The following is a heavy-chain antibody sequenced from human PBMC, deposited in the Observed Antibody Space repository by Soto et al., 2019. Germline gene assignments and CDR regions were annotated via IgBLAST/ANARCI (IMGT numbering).Heavy chain of an antibody. D-gene: IGHD2-21*02. V-gene: IGHV1-46*01. Sequence: QVQLMQSGAEVKKPGASVKGSCKASGYTFTDYYIHWVRQAPVQGLEWMGTVNPSGGHTTYAQNFLGRVTMTRDTSTSTLYMELTSLTSEDTAVCYCARGGHAVVVTAALDYWGQGTLVTVSS. J-gene: IGHJ4*02. CDR3: ARGGHAVVVTAALDY. CDR2: VNPSGGHT. CDR1: GYTFTDYY.